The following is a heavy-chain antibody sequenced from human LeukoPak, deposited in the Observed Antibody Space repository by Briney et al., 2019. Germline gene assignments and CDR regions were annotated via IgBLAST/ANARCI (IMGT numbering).Heavy chain of an antibody. CDR2: ISSSSNKV. Sequence: GGSLRLSCAASGFTFSSYSMNWVRQVPGKGLEWVSYISSSSNKVYYADSVKGRFTISRDNAKNSLFLQMNSLRADDTAVYYCARNFYCGGDCAISYFDYWGQGTLVTVSS. CDR1: GFTFSSYS. CDR3: ARNFYCGGDCAISYFDY. J-gene: IGHJ4*02. D-gene: IGHD2-21*02. V-gene: IGHV3-48*01.